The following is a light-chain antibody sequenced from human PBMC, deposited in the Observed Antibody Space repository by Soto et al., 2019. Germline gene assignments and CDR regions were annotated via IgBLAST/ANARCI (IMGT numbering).Light chain of an antibody. CDR1: SSDVGGYNY. V-gene: IGLV2-14*01. CDR2: DVS. CDR3: SSYTSTSTYV. Sequence: QSALTQPASVSGSPGQSITISCTGTSSDVGGYNYVSWYQQHPGKAPKLMIYDVSNRPSGVSNRFSGSKSGNTASLTISGLQAEDEADYHCSSYTSTSTYVFGTGTKLPVL. J-gene: IGLJ1*01.